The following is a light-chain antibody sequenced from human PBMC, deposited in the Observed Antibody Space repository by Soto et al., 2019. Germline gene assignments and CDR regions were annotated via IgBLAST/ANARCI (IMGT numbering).Light chain of an antibody. Sequence: DIQMTQSPSTLSASVGDRVTITCRASQSISSWLAWYQQKPGKAPKLLIYKASSLESGGPSRFSGSGSGTEFTLTISSLQPDDFATYYCQQYNSYPLTFGGGTKV. CDR2: KAS. V-gene: IGKV1-5*03. CDR1: QSISSW. CDR3: QQYNSYPLT. J-gene: IGKJ4*01.